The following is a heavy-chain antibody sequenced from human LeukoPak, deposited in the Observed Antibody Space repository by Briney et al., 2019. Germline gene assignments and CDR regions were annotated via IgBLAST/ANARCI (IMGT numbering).Heavy chain of an antibody. CDR3: AKTLTTVTRYYYYYYMDV. J-gene: IGHJ6*03. D-gene: IGHD4-17*01. CDR1: GFTFSSYG. CDR2: ISYDGSNK. Sequence: PGRSLRLPCAASGFTFSSYGMHWVRQAPGKGLEWVAVISYDGSNKYYADSVKGRFTISRDNSKNTLYLQMNSLRAEDTAVYYCAKTLTTVTRYYYYYYMDVWGKGTTVTISS. V-gene: IGHV3-30*18.